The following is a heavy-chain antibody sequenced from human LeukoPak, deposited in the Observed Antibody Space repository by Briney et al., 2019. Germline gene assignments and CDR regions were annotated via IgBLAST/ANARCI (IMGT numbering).Heavy chain of an antibody. V-gene: IGHV1-69*04. CDR1: GGTFSSYA. D-gene: IGHD4-23*01. CDR3: ARGATAKLSTHYYYYYMDV. Sequence: SVKVSCKASGGTFSSYAISWVRQAPGQGLEWMGRIIPILGIANYAQKFQGRVTMTRDTSISTAYMELSRLRSDDTAVYYCARGATAKLSTHYYYYYMDVWGKGTTVTVSS. CDR2: IIPILGIA. J-gene: IGHJ6*03.